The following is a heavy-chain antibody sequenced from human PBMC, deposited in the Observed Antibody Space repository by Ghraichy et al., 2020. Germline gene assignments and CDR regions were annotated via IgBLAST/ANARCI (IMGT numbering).Heavy chain of an antibody. Sequence: GGSLRLSCAASGFTVSSNYMSWVRQAPGKGLEWVSVIYSGGSTYYADSVKGRFTISRDNSKNTLYLQMNSLRAEDTAVYYCAREDNYYDSSGYYDYYYGMDVWGQGTTVTVSS. J-gene: IGHJ6*02. CDR3: AREDNYYDSSGYYDYYYGMDV. V-gene: IGHV3-66*02. D-gene: IGHD3-22*01. CDR2: IYSGGST. CDR1: GFTVSSNY.